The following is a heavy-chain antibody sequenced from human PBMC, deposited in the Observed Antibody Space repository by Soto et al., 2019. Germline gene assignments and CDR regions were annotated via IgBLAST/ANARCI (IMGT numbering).Heavy chain of an antibody. V-gene: IGHV3-30*18. Sequence: GGSLRLSCAASGFTFSSYGMHWVRQAPGKGLEWVAVISYDGSNKYYADSVKGRFTISRDNSKNTLYLQMNSLRAEDTAVYYCAKERHHVLRFLEWLLSPSGMDVWGQGTKVTVSS. J-gene: IGHJ6*02. CDR2: ISYDGSNK. D-gene: IGHD3-3*01. CDR3: AKERHHVLRFLEWLLSPSGMDV. CDR1: GFTFSSYG.